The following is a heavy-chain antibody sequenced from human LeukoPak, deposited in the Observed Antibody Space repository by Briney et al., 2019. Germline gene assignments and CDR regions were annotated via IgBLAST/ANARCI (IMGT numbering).Heavy chain of an antibody. J-gene: IGHJ6*03. V-gene: IGHV3-30*02. CDR2: IRYDGSNK. CDR3: AKDASYFDWLLSLNYYYYYMDV. Sequence: PGGSLRLSCAASGFTFSSYGMHWVRQAPGKGLEWVAFIRYDGSNKYYADSVKGRFTISRDNSKNTLYLQMNSLRAEDTAVYYCAKDASYFDWLLSLNYYYYYMDVWGKGTTVTISS. D-gene: IGHD3-9*01. CDR1: GFTFSSYG.